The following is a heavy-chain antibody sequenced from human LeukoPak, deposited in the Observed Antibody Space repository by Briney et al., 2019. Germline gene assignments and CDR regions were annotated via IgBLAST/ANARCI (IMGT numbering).Heavy chain of an antibody. CDR1: GFTFSRYT. CDR3: ARASSSWPDFDC. CDR2: ISGSGTTK. D-gene: IGHD6-13*01. Sequence: PSGGSLRLSCATSGFTFSRYTMNWVRQAPGKGLEWVSYISGSGTTKYYADSVKGRFTISRDNAKNSLYLQMNSLRAEDTAVYYCARASSSWPDFDCWGQGTLVTVSS. J-gene: IGHJ4*02. V-gene: IGHV3-48*04.